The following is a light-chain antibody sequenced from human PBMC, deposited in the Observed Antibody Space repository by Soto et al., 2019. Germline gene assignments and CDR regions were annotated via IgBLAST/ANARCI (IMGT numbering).Light chain of an antibody. J-gene: IGKJ1*01. CDR2: RAS. Sequence: IVMTQSPATLSVSPGERAPLSCRAGQTIYSNVAWYQQRPGQAPRLLIYRASTRATGVPARFGGSGSGTEFTLTISGLQSEDFALYYCQQYQNLWTFGQGTKVDIK. CDR3: QQYQNLWT. V-gene: IGKV3-15*01. CDR1: QTIYSN.